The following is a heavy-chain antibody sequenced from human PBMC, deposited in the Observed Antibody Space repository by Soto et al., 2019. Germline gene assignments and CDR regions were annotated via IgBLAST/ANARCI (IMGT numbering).Heavy chain of an antibody. CDR1: GGAINSTVYY. Sequence: PSDTLSLTCTVSGGAINSTVYYLGWIRQPPGKGLEWIGSSNYGGPTYYSPSLQSRVTISLDTAKNHFSLNLRSVTAADTAVYYCARHGAYSTSVYYYYGMDVWGQGTTVTVSS. V-gene: IGHV4-39*01. J-gene: IGHJ6*02. CDR2: SNYGGPT. CDR3: ARHGAYSTSVYYYYGMDV. D-gene: IGHD6-13*01.